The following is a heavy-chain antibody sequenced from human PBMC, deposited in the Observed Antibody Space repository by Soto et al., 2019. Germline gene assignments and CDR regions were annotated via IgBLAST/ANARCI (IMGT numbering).Heavy chain of an antibody. CDR3: AKDQWEPGYYYYGMDV. Sequence: TGGSLRLSCAASGFTFSSYGMHWVRQAPGKGLEWVAVISYDGSNKYYADSVKGRFTISRDNSKNTLYLQMNSLRAEDTAVYYCAKDQWEPGYYYYGMDVWGQGTTVTVSS. J-gene: IGHJ6*02. D-gene: IGHD1-26*01. V-gene: IGHV3-30*18. CDR1: GFTFSSYG. CDR2: ISYDGSNK.